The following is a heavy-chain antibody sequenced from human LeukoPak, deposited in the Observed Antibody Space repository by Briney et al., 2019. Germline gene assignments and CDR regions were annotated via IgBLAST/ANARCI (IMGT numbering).Heavy chain of an antibody. D-gene: IGHD2-8*01. CDR3: SRENGAFSPFGY. J-gene: IGHJ4*02. CDR2: ISLSGLT. V-gene: IGHV4-4*02. CDR1: GGSISSTNW. Sequence: PSETLSLTCGVSGGSISSTNWWSWVRQPPGQGLEWIGEISLSGLTNYNPSLKSRVTMALDKSKNHLSLNLTSVTAADTAVYYCSRENGAFSPFGYWGQGTLVTVPS.